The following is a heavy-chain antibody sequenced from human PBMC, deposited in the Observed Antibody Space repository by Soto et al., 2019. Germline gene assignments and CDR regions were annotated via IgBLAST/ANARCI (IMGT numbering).Heavy chain of an antibody. V-gene: IGHV4-59*08. CDR3: ARHVVVVVPAARELTWFDP. D-gene: IGHD2-2*01. Sequence: SETLSLTCTVSGGSISSYYWSWIRQPPGKGLEWIGYIYYSGSTNYNPSLKSRVTISVDTSKNQFSLKLSSVTAADTAVYYCARHVVVVVPAARELTWFDPWGQGTLVTVSS. J-gene: IGHJ5*02. CDR1: GGSISSYY. CDR2: IYYSGST.